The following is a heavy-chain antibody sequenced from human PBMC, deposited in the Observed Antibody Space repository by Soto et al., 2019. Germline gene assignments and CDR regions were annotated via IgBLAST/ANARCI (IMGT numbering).Heavy chain of an antibody. J-gene: IGHJ4*02. CDR3: ARGLSSSGWYSIPPHDY. D-gene: IGHD6-19*01. CDR2: ISSSSSYT. V-gene: IGHV3-11*06. Sequence: QVQLVESGGGLVKPGGSLRLSCAASGFTFSDYYMSWIRQAPGKGLEWVSYISSSSSYTNYADSVKGRFTISRDNAKNSLYLQMNSLRAEDTAVYYCARGLSSSGWYSIPPHDYWGQGTLVTVSS. CDR1: GFTFSDYY.